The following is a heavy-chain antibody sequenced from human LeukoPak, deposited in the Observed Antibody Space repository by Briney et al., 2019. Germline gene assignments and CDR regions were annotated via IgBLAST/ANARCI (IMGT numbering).Heavy chain of an antibody. V-gene: IGHV1-2*02. CDR1: GYTFTGYY. Sequence: ASVKVSCKASGYTFTGYYMHWVRQAPGQGLEWMGWINPNSGGTNYAQKFQGRVTMTRDTSISTAYMELSRLRSDDTAVYYCAREGYGDYAGWFDPWGQGTLVTVSS. J-gene: IGHJ5*02. CDR3: AREGYGDYAGWFDP. D-gene: IGHD4-17*01. CDR2: INPNSGGT.